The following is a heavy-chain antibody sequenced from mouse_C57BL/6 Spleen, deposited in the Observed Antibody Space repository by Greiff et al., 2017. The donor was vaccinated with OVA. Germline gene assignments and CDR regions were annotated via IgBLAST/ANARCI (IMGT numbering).Heavy chain of an antibody. V-gene: IGHV5-4*01. CDR3: ARDFMKGGYNYYAMDY. D-gene: IGHD3-2*02. Sequence: EVQLVESGGGLVKPGGSLKLSCAASGFTFSSYAMSCVRQTPEKRLEWVATISDGGSYTYYPDNVKGRFTISRDNAKNNLYLQMSHLKSEDTAMYYCARDFMKGGYNYYAMDYWGQGTSVTVSS. J-gene: IGHJ4*01. CDR1: GFTFSSYA. CDR2: ISDGGSYT.